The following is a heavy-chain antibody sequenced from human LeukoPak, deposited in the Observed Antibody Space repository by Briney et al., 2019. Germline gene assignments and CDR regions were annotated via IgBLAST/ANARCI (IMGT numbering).Heavy chain of an antibody. D-gene: IGHD2-21*02. CDR2: IYPGDSDT. CDR3: ARGLVVTPLFDY. CDR1: GYSFTTYW. V-gene: IGHV5-51*01. J-gene: IGHJ4*02. Sequence: GESLKISCKGSGYSFTTYWIGWVRQMPGKGLEWMGIIYPGDSDTRYSPSFQGQVTISVDKSINTAYLQWNSLKASDTAMYFCARGLVVTPLFDYWGQGTLVTVSS.